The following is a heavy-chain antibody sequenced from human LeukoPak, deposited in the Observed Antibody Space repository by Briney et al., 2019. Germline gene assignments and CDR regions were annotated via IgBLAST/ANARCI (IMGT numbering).Heavy chain of an antibody. CDR2: ISSSGSTI. D-gene: IGHD3-10*01. V-gene: IGHV3-48*03. CDR3: ARAKEAMVRGVRYYYYMDV. CDR1: GFTFSSYE. Sequence: PGGSLRLSCAASGFTFSSYEMNWVRQAPGKGLEWVSYISSSGSTIYYADSVKGRFTISRDNAKNSLYLQMNSLRAEDTALYHCARAKEAMVRGVRYYYYMDVWGKGTTVTISS. J-gene: IGHJ6*03.